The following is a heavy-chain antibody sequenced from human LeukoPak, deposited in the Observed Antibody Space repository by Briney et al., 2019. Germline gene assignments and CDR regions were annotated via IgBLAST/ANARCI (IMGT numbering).Heavy chain of an antibody. CDR3: ARDRGYSTFDY. V-gene: IGHV3-7*01. D-gene: IGHD4-23*01. J-gene: IGHJ4*02. CDR1: AFTFSSYW. CDR2: MKEDGGEI. Sequence: GGSLRLSCEASAFTFSSYWMSWVRQAPGKGLEWVANMKEDGGEINYVDSVKGRFTISRDNAKNSLFLQMNSLRVKDTAVYYCARDRGYSTFDYWGQGTLVTVSS.